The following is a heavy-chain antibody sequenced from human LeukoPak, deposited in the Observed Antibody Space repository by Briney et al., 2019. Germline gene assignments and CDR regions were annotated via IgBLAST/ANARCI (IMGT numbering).Heavy chain of an antibody. Sequence: GGSLRLSCAASGFTFSGYAMSWVRQAPGKGLEWVSAISGSGGSTYYADSVKGRFTISRDNSKNTLYLQMNSLRAEDTAVYYCAKDLMAWELLNYWGQGTLVTVSS. V-gene: IGHV3-23*01. CDR2: ISGSGGST. D-gene: IGHD1-26*01. J-gene: IGHJ4*02. CDR1: GFTFSGYA. CDR3: AKDLMAWELLNY.